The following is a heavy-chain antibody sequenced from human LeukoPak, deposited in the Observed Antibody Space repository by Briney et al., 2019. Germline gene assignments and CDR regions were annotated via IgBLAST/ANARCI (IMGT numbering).Heavy chain of an antibody. CDR1: GYSISSGYY. J-gene: IGHJ5*02. V-gene: IGHV4-38-2*02. D-gene: IGHD6-13*01. Sequence: SETLSLTCTVSGYSISSGYYWGWIRQPPGKGLEWVGSIYHSGSSYYNPSLKSRVSISVDTSKNQFSLKLSSVTAADTAVYYCAREQLTDNWFDPWGQGTLVTVSS. CDR2: IYHSGSS. CDR3: AREQLTDNWFDP.